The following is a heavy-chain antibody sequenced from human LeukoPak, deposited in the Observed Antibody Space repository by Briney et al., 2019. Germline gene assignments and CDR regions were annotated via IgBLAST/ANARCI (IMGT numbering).Heavy chain of an antibody. J-gene: IGHJ4*02. CDR1: GFTFSSYG. D-gene: IGHD1-26*01. V-gene: IGHV3-30*19. CDR2: ISYDGSNK. CDR3: ASLSGSYYEFDY. Sequence: GGSLRLSCAASGFTFSSYGMHWVRQAPGKGLEWVAVISYDGSNKYYADSVKGRFTISRDNSKNTLYLQMNSLRAEDTAVYYCASLSGSYYEFDYWGQGTLVTVSS.